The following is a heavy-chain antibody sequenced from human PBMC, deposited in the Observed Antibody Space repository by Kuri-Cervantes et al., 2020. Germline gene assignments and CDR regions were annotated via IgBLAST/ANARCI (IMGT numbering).Heavy chain of an antibody. V-gene: IGHV4-34*01. J-gene: IGHJ4*02. D-gene: IGHD3-3*01. CDR2: INHSGST. Sequence: AGSLRLSCAVYGGSFSGYYWSWIRQPPGKGLEWIGEINHSGSTNYNPSPKNRVTISVDTSKNQFSLKLSSVTAADTAVYYCARARSRDVFVAFLDYWGQGTLVTVSS. CDR3: ARARSRDVFVAFLDY. CDR1: GGSFSGYY.